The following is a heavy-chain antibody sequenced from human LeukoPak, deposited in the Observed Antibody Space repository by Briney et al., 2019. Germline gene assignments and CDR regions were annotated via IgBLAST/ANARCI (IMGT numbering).Heavy chain of an antibody. CDR2: ISGSGGST. CDR3: AKDRNIVVVPAAYDY. CDR1: GFTFSSYA. V-gene: IGHV3-23*01. Sequence: GGSLRLSCAASGFTFSSYATSWVRQAPGKGLEWVSAISGSGGSTYYADSVKGRFTISRGNSKNTLYLQMNSLRAEDTAVYYCAKDRNIVVVPAAYDYWGQGTLVTVSS. J-gene: IGHJ4*02. D-gene: IGHD2-2*01.